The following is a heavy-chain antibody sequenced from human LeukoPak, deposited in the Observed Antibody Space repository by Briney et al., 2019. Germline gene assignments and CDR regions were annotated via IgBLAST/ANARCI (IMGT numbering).Heavy chain of an antibody. CDR1: GFTLTNYA. CDR2: ISGSGGST. V-gene: IGHV3-23*01. CDR3: AKAPEAEVLLWFGELDY. Sequence: GGSLRLSCAPSGFTLTNYAMSWVRQAPGKGLEWVSAISGSGGSTYYADSVKGRFTISRDNSKNTLYLQMNSLRAEDTAVYYCAKAPEAEVLLWFGELDYWGQGTLVTVSS. J-gene: IGHJ4*02. D-gene: IGHD3-10*01.